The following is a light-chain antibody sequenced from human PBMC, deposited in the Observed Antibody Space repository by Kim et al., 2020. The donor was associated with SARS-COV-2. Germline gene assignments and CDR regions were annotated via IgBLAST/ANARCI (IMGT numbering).Light chain of an antibody. CDR1: GRDFGGYNS. Sequence: SFTITCTGTGRDFGGYNSVSWYQQHPGKAPKLMIYDVSNRPSGVSNRFSGSKSGNTASLTISGLQAEDEADYYCSSYTSSSTVVFGGGTQLTVL. CDR3: SSYTSSSTVV. J-gene: IGLJ2*01. V-gene: IGLV2-14*03. CDR2: DVS.